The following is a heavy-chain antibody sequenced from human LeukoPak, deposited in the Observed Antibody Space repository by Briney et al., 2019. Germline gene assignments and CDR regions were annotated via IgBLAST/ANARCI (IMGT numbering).Heavy chain of an antibody. CDR1: GYTLTELS. CDR2: FDPEDGET. V-gene: IGHV1-24*01. CDR3: ATEGGSGTTNDAFDI. D-gene: IGHD1-1*01. J-gene: IGHJ3*02. Sequence: GASVKVSCKVSGYTLTELSMHGVRQAPGKGLEWMGGFDPEDGETIYAQKFQGRVTMTEDTSTDTAYMELSSLRSEDTAVYYCATEGGSGTTNDAFDIWGQGTMVTVSS.